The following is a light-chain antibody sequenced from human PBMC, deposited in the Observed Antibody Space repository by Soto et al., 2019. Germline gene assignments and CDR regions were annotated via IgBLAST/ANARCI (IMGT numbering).Light chain of an antibody. V-gene: IGLV1-51*02. J-gene: IGLJ1*01. CDR3: GTWDSSLSPV. CDR2: ENN. CDR1: SSNIGNNY. Sequence: QSVLTQPPSVSAAPGQKVTISCSGSSSNIGNNYVSWYQQLPGTAPKLLIYENNKRPSGIPDRFSGSKSCTSATLGITGLQTGDESDYYCGTWDSSLSPVFGTGTTFTVL.